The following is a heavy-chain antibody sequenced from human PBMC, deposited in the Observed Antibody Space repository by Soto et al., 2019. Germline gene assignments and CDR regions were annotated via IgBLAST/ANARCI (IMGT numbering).Heavy chain of an antibody. CDR2: INHSGST. CDR1: GGPFSGYY. CDR3: ARDSYYYYYMDV. D-gene: IGHD4-4*01. Sequence: QVQLQQWGAGLLKPSETLSLTCAVCGGPFSGYYWIWTRPPPGKGREWIGEINHSGSTNYNPSLKSRVTISVDTSKNQFSLKLSSVTAADTAVYYCARDSYYYYYMDVWGKGTTVTVSS. V-gene: IGHV4-34*01. J-gene: IGHJ6*03.